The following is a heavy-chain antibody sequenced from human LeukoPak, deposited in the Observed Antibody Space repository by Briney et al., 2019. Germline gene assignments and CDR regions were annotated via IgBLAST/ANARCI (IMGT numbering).Heavy chain of an antibody. CDR2: ISYDGSNK. CDR3: ATDEYL. CDR1: GFTFSSYG. V-gene: IGHV3-30*03. J-gene: IGHJ4*02. D-gene: IGHD6-6*01. Sequence: GSLRLSCAASGFTFSSYGMHWVRQAPGKGLEWVAVISYDGSNKYYADSVKGRFTISRDNSKNTLYLQMNSLRAEDTAVYYCATDEYLWGQGTLVTVSS.